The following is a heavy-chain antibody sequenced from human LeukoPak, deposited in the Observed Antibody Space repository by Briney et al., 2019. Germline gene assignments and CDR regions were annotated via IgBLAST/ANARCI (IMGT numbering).Heavy chain of an antibody. CDR3: TTDLFWFGEGSQSYYYGMDV. V-gene: IGHV3-48*04. Sequence: GGSLRLSCAASGFTFSSYSMNWVRQAPGRGLGGFLYISSSSSTIYYADSVKGRFTISRDNAKNSLYLQLNSLRAEDTAVYYCTTDLFWFGEGSQSYYYGMDVWGQGTTVTVSS. D-gene: IGHD3-10*01. CDR2: ISSSSSTI. CDR1: GFTFSSYS. J-gene: IGHJ6*02.